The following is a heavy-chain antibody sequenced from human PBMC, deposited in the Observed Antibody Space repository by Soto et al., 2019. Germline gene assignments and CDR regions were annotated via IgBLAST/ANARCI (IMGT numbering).Heavy chain of an antibody. J-gene: IGHJ6*02. Sequence: QVQLVESGGGVVQPGRSMRLSCAASGFTFSSYAMHWVRQAPGKGLERVAVISYDGSNKYYADSVKGRFTISRHNSKNTLYLQMNSLRAEDTAVYYCARALMFFGVATAAYYYGMDVWGQGTTVTVSS. CDR1: GFTFSSYA. CDR2: ISYDGSNK. CDR3: ARALMFFGVATAAYYYGMDV. V-gene: IGHV3-30-3*01. D-gene: IGHD3-3*01.